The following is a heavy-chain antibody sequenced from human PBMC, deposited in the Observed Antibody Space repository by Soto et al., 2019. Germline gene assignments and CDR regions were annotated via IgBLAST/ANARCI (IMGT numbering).Heavy chain of an antibody. CDR2: IYYSGST. CDR1: GGSISSGDYY. J-gene: IGHJ3*02. CDR3: ARAAYYDSSGTIAFDI. D-gene: IGHD3-22*01. Sequence: SETLSLTCTVSGGSISSGDYYWSWIRQPPGKGLEWIGYIYYSGSTYYNPSLKSRVTISVDTSKNQFSLKLSSVTAADTAVYYCARAAYYDSSGTIAFDIWGQGTMVTVSS. V-gene: IGHV4-30-4*01.